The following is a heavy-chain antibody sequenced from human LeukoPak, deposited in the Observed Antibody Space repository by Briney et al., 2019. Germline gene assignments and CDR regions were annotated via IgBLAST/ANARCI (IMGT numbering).Heavy chain of an antibody. Sequence: GASVKVSCKASGGTFSSYAISWVRQAPGQGLEWMGRIIPILGIANYAQKFQGRVTITADKSASTVYMELSRLRPEDTAVYYCARDITTGTTRFDPWGQGTLVTVSS. D-gene: IGHD1-1*01. CDR2: IIPILGIA. CDR3: ARDITTGTTRFDP. CDR1: GGTFSSYA. V-gene: IGHV1-69*04. J-gene: IGHJ5*02.